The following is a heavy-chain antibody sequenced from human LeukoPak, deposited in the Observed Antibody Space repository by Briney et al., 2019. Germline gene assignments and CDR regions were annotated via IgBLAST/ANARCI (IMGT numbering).Heavy chain of an antibody. CDR1: GGSISSSSYY. Sequence: SETLSLTCTVSGGSISSSSYYWGWIRQPPGKGLEWIGSIYYSGSTYYNPSLKSRVTISVDTSKNQFSLKLSSVTAADTAVYYCATLWFGELYRGYFDYWGQGTLVTVSS. V-gene: IGHV4-39*01. CDR2: IYYSGST. J-gene: IGHJ4*02. D-gene: IGHD3-10*01. CDR3: ATLWFGELYRGYFDY.